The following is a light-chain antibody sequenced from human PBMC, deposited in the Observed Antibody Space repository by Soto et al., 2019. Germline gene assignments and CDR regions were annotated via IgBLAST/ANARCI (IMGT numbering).Light chain of an antibody. Sequence: EIVLTQSPGTMSLSPGDRATLSCRASQSVSSSYLAWYQQKPGQPPRLLIYGATSRTTGTPDWFSGSGSGTYFTPTISRLEPEDFAVYYCQQYGSSRTFGQGTKVEIK. CDR3: QQYGSSRT. CDR1: QSVSSSY. V-gene: IGKV3-20*01. CDR2: GAT. J-gene: IGKJ1*01.